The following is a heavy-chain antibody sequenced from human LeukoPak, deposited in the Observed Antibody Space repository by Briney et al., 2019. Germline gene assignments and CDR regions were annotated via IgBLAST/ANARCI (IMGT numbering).Heavy chain of an antibody. J-gene: IGHJ4*02. V-gene: IGHV4-39*01. D-gene: IGHD3-22*01. CDR3: ARRGHYYDPQLDY. Sequence: SETLSLTCTVSGGSISISSYYCGWIRQPPGQGLEWIGSIYYSGSTYYNPSLKSRVTISVDTSKNQFSLKLSSVTAADTAVYYCARRGHYYDPQLDYWGQGTLVTVSS. CDR1: GGSISISSYY. CDR2: IYYSGST.